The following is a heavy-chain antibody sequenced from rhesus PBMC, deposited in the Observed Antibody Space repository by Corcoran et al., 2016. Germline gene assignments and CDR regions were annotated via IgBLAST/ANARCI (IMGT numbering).Heavy chain of an antibody. D-gene: IGHD2-21*01. Sequence: DVQLVESGGGLVKPGGSLRLSCVASGFTFSSYEMHWVRQAPGKGLEWVSVISESGVTIYSANSVKGPFTISRDNAKNSLFLTMNSLRAEDTAVYYCTRGAYCTGSGCYGYWYFDLWGPGTPITISS. CDR3: TRGAYCTGSGCYGYWYFDL. CDR2: ISESGVTI. V-gene: IGHV3-100*02. CDR1: GFTFSSYE. J-gene: IGHJ2*01.